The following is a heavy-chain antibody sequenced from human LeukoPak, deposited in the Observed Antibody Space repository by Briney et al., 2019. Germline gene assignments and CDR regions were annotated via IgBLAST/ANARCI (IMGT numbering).Heavy chain of an antibody. CDR3: AKVGGTLTYYYDSSGYYEDY. CDR2: ISGSGGST. Sequence: GGSLRLSCAASGFTFSSYGMSWVRQAPGKGLEWVSAISGSGGSTYYADSVKGRFTISRDNSKNTLYLQMNSLRAEDTAVYYCAKVGGTLTYYYDSSGYYEDYWGQGTLVTVSS. D-gene: IGHD3-22*01. CDR1: GFTFSSYG. J-gene: IGHJ4*02. V-gene: IGHV3-23*01.